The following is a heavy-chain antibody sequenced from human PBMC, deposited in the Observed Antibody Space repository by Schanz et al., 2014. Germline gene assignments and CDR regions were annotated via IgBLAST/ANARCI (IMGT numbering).Heavy chain of an antibody. CDR2: IWYNGVTK. CDR1: GFSLNTYG. V-gene: IGHV3-33*01. CDR3: ARPRFDYGEVDY. D-gene: IGHD4-17*01. Sequence: QAQLMESGGGVVQPGTSLILSCSVSGFSLNTYGIHWFRQPAGKGLEWVAVIWYNGVTKYYADSVRGRFTISRDRFQNTLYLRMSSLRAEDTAVYYCARPRFDYGEVDYWGQGTLVTVSS. J-gene: IGHJ4*02.